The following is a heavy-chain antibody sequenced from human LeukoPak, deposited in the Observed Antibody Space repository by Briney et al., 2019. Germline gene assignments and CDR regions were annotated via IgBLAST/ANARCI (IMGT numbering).Heavy chain of an antibody. J-gene: IGHJ6*02. Sequence: ASVKVSCKASGGTFSSYAISWVRQAPGQGLEWMGWISAYNGNTNYAQKLQGRVTMTTDTSTSTAYMELRSLRSDDTAVYYCARNGYCSSTSCYRFHYYYYYGMDVWGQGTTVTVSS. V-gene: IGHV1-18*01. CDR3: ARNGYCSSTSCYRFHYYYYYGMDV. CDR2: ISAYNGNT. D-gene: IGHD2-2*02. CDR1: GGTFSSYA.